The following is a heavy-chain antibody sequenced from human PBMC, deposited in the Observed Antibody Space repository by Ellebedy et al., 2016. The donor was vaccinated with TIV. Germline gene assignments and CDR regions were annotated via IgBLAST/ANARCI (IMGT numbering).Heavy chain of an antibody. CDR2: INPSGGT. D-gene: IGHD3-10*01. CDR1: GGSFLGYY. CDR3: ARGRRFSASFHPMMSTFEV. V-gene: IGHV4-34*01. Sequence: SETLSLXCTVQGGSFLGYYWSWIRQSPGKGLQWIGEINPSGGTNYTTSLKSRLTMSIDTSKRQISLNLNSATAADTAVYYCARGRRFSASFHPMMSTFEVWGQGTTVIVSS. J-gene: IGHJ3*01.